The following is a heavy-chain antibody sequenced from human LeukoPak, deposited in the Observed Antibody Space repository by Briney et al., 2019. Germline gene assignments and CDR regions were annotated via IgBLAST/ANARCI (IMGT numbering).Heavy chain of an antibody. D-gene: IGHD3-22*01. CDR1: GYTFTSYG. J-gene: IGHJ4*02. Sequence: ASVKVSCKASGYTFTSYGISWVRQAPGQGLEWMGWISAYNGNTNYAQKFQGIVTMTTDTSTSTAYMELRSLRSDDTAVYYCARDHLRYYDSSGYYFGYWGQGTLVTVSS. CDR2: ISAYNGNT. CDR3: ARDHLRYYDSSGYYFGY. V-gene: IGHV1-18*01.